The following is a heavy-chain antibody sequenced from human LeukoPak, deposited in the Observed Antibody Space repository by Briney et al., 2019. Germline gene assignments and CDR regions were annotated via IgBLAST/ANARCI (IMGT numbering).Heavy chain of an antibody. CDR3: ARDFRQGGA. J-gene: IGHJ5*02. V-gene: IGHV3-53*01. CDR1: GFTFSDYY. D-gene: IGHD1-26*01. CDR2: IYSDGTT. Sequence: GGSLRLSCAASGFTFSDYYMSWVRQAPGKGLEWVSVIYSDGTTFYADSVKGRFTISRDNSENTLYLKMDSLRAEDTAVYYCARDFRQGGAWGQGTLVTVSS.